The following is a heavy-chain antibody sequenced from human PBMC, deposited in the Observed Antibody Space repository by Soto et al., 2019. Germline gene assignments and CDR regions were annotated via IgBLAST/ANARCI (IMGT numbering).Heavy chain of an antibody. CDR2: ISHDGSDK. V-gene: IGHV3-30*18. CDR3: AKAPYYDFWSGFDAFDI. J-gene: IGHJ3*02. D-gene: IGHD3-3*01. CDR1: VVPFCDFG. Sequence: GGSLRLSCPASVVPFCDFGMHWLRHAPVKLLEWVAVISHDGSDKFYAASVKARFSVSRDNSKNTLYLQMNSLRAEDTAVYYCAKAPYYDFWSGFDAFDIWGQGTMVTVSS.